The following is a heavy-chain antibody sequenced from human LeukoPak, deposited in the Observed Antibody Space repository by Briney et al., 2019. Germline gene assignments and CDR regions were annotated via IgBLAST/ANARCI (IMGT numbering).Heavy chain of an antibody. CDR2: IYSGGST. CDR3: AGGTLRVPAAKVDRYYYFYALDV. CDR1: GFTVSSNY. D-gene: IGHD2-2*01. V-gene: IGHV3-53*01. Sequence: PGGSLRLSCAAAGFTVSSNYMSLVRQAPGKGLEWVSVIYSGGSTYYADSVKGRFTISRDHSKNTLHLQMNSLRAEDTAMYYCAGGTLRVPAAKVDRYYYFYALDVWGQGTTVTVSS. J-gene: IGHJ6*02.